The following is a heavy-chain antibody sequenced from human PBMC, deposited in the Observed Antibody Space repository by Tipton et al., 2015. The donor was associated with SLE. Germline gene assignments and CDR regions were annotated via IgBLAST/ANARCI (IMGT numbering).Heavy chain of an antibody. D-gene: IGHD3-10*01. V-gene: IGHV4-59*01. Sequence: TLSLTCTVSGGSISSYYWSWIRQPPGKGLEWIGYIYYSGSTNYNPSLKSRVTISVDTSKNQFSLKLSSVTAADTAVYYCARGPGRITMVRGVIAAFDIWGQGTMVTVSS. J-gene: IGHJ3*02. CDR1: GGSISSYY. CDR2: IYYSGST. CDR3: ARGPGRITMVRGVIAAFDI.